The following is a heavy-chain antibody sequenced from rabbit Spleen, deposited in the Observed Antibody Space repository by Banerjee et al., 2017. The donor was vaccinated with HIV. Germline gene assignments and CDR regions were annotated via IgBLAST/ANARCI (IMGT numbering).Heavy chain of an antibody. D-gene: IGHD4-1*01. J-gene: IGHJ3*01. CDR2: INVVTGKA. Sequence: QEHLVESGGGLVKPGASLTLTCEASGFPFSEKAVMCWVRQAPGKGLTWIACINVVTGKAVYASWAKGRFTFSRTSSTTVTLQMTSLTAADTATYFCARAPYYSGSSAVSIIRLDLWAQAPSSPS. CDR1: GFPFSEKAV. CDR3: ARAPYYSGSSAVSIIRLDL. V-gene: IGHV1S45*01.